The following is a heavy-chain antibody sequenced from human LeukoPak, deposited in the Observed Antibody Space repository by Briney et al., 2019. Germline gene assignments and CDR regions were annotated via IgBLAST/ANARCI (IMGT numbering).Heavy chain of an antibody. V-gene: IGHV3-21*01. Sequence: GGSLRFSCAASGFNFNTETMNWVRQAPGKGLEWLSSIDSSSSSKFYAHSVRGRFIISRDNARKSLYLQMNSVTAEDTAVYFCLRGDRRDFWGQGTLLVVSS. CDR2: IDSSSSSK. CDR3: LRGDRRDF. D-gene: IGHD2-21*02. J-gene: IGHJ4*02. CDR1: GFNFNTET.